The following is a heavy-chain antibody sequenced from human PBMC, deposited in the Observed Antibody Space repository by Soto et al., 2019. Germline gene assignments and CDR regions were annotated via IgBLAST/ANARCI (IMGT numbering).Heavy chain of an antibody. D-gene: IGHD3-22*01. CDR3: ARGGYYDSSGSRNYHYYGMNV. J-gene: IGHJ6*02. V-gene: IGHV1-18*01. Sequence: QVQLVQSGGEVKKPGASVKVSCKASGYTFSSYGINWVRQAPGQGLEWLGWISPYDGNTKYAQILQGRVSMTTDTSTKTAYMEVRSLRSDDTAVYYCARGGYYDSSGSRNYHYYGMNVWGQGTTVIVSS. CDR2: ISPYDGNT. CDR1: GYTFSSYG.